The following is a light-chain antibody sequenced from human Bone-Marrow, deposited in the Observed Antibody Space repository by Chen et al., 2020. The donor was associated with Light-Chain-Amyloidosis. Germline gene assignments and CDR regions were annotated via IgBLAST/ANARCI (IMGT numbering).Light chain of an antibody. CDR2: RDT. CDR1: DLPTKY. J-gene: IGLJ2*01. Sequence: SYELTQPPSVSVSPGQTARITCSGDDLPTKYAYWYQQKPGQAPVLVIHRDTERPSGIAERFSGSSSGPTPPLTISGVQAEDEADYHCQTAESSGTNGVRFGGGTKLTVL. V-gene: IGLV3-25*03. CDR3: QTAESSGTNGVR.